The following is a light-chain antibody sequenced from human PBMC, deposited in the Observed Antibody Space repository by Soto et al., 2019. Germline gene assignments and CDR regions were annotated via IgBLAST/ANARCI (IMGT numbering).Light chain of an antibody. V-gene: IGKV3-15*01. CDR2: GAS. CDR3: QQYNDWPRT. CDR1: QSVSSN. Sequence: EIVMTQSPATLSVSPGERATLSCRASQSVSSNLAWYQQKPGQVPRLLIYGASTRATGIPARFSGSGSGTEFTLTITSLQYEDVADDCCQQYNDWPRTFGQGTTVEVK. J-gene: IGKJ1*01.